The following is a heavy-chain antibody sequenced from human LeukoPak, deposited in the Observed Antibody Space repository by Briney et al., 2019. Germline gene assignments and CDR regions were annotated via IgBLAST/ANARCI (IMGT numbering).Heavy chain of an antibody. CDR3: ARSMYSSSWTETDY. J-gene: IGHJ4*02. Sequence: SETLSLTCTVSGGSISSYYWSWIRQPPGKGLEWIGYIYYSGSTNYNPSLKSRVTISVDTSKNQFSLKLSSVTAADTAVYYCARSMYSSSWTETDYWGQGTLVTVSS. CDR2: IYYSGST. V-gene: IGHV4-59*08. CDR1: GGSISSYY. D-gene: IGHD6-13*01.